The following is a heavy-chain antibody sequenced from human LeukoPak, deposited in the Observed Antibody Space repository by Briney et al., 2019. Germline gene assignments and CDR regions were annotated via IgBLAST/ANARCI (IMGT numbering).Heavy chain of an antibody. CDR2: IYYSGST. J-gene: IGHJ6*03. CDR3: ARWLAPDRIINYDFWSGSGNYMDV. V-gene: IGHV4-59*01. D-gene: IGHD3-3*01. Sequence: SETPSLTCTVSGGSISSYYWSWIRQPPGKGLEWIGYIYYSGSTNYNPSLKSRVTISVDTSKNQFSLKLSSVTAADTAVYYCARWLAPDRIINYDFWSGSGNYMDVWGKGTTVTVSS. CDR1: GGSISSYY.